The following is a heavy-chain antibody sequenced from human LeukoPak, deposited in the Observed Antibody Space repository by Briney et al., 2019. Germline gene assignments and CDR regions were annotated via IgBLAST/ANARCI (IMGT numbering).Heavy chain of an antibody. CDR1: GFTFSSYG. D-gene: IGHD6-13*01. CDR2: VRYEGKSK. J-gene: IGHJ4*02. Sequence: PGGSLRLSCAASGFTFSSYGMHWVRQAPGKGLEWVPVVRYEGKSKYYADSVRGRFTISRDNSRNTLYLQMNSLRGEDAAVYYCAKEGTAQISTWYDYWGQGTLVTVS. CDR3: AKEGTAQISTWYDY. V-gene: IGHV3-30*18.